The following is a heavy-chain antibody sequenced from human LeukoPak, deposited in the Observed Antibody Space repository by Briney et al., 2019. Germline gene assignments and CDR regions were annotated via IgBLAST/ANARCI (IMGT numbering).Heavy chain of an antibody. CDR1: GFTFNSYS. Sequence: GGSLRLSCAASGFTFNSYSMNWVRQAPGKGLEWVSSISSSSSYIYYADSVKGRFTISRDNAKNSLYLQMNSLRAEDTAVYYCARYYCGTSTTCYMFDFWGQGTLVTVSS. CDR3: ARYYCGTSTTCYMFDF. D-gene: IGHD2-2*01. CDR2: ISSSSSYI. V-gene: IGHV3-21*01. J-gene: IGHJ4*02.